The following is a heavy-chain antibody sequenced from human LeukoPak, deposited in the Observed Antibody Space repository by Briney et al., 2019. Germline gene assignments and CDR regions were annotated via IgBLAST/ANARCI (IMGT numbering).Heavy chain of an antibody. V-gene: IGHV4-34*01. D-gene: IGHD5-24*01. CDR2: INHSGST. J-gene: IGHJ4*02. Sequence: PSETLSLTCAVYGGSFSGYYWSWLRQPPGKGLEWIGEINHSGSTNYNPSLKSRVTISVDTSKNQFSLKLSSVTAADTAVYYCARVLDGYNYRSPTSFDYWGQGTLVTVSS. CDR1: GGSFSGYY. CDR3: ARVLDGYNYRSPTSFDY.